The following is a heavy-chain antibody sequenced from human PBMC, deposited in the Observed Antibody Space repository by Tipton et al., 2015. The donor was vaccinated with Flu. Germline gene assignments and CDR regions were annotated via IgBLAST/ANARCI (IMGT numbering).Heavy chain of an antibody. J-gene: IGHJ3*01. V-gene: IGHV4-34*01. CDR3: AREGRVGPAAIN. CDR2: INHSGST. D-gene: IGHD2-2*02. Sequence: TLSLTCTVSGGSISGYYWSWIRQPPGKGLEWIGEINHSGSTNYNPSLKSRVTISVDTSKNQFSLKLSSVTAADTAVYYCAREGRVGPAAINWGQGTMVTVSS. CDR1: GGSISGYY.